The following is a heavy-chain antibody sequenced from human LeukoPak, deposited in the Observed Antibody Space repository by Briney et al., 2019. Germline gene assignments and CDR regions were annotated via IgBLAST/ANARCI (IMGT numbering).Heavy chain of an antibody. CDR1: GFTFSSYA. CDR2: ISYDGSNK. CDR3: ARDISGGNYFDY. Sequence: PGGSLRPSCAASGFTFSSYAMHWVRQAPGKGLEWVAVISYDGSNKYYADSVKGRFTISRDNSKNTLYLQMNSLRAEDTAVYYCARDISGGNYFDYWGQGTLVTVSS. D-gene: IGHD3-10*01. J-gene: IGHJ4*02. V-gene: IGHV3-30*04.